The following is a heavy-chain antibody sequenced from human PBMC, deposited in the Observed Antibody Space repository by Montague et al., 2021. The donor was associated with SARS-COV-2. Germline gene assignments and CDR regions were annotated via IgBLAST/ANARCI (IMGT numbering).Heavy chain of an antibody. CDR2: IYFNGHS. CDR1: GGSISNNHYY. D-gene: IGHD2-2*01. V-gene: IGHV4-39*01. CDR3: ARQPPYQTGALDI. J-gene: IGHJ3*02. Sequence: SKTLSLTCTVSGGSISNNHYYCAWIRQPPGKGLEWIGSIYFNGHSYYNPSLKNRASISLDTSKNQYYLKLNSVAAADTAVYYCARQPPYQTGALDIWGQGTMVTVSS.